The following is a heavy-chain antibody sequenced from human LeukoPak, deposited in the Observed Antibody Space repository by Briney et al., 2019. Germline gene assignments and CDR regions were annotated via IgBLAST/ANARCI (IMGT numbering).Heavy chain of an antibody. CDR3: ARDYVRGVFDY. Sequence: GGALRLSCAASGFTFSSYAMHWVGQAPGKGLEWVAVISYDGSNKYYADSVKGRFTISRDNSKNTLYLQMNSLRAEDTAVYYCARDYVRGVFDYWGQGTLVTVSS. J-gene: IGHJ4*02. D-gene: IGHD3-10*02. CDR1: GFTFSSYA. V-gene: IGHV3-30*04. CDR2: ISYDGSNK.